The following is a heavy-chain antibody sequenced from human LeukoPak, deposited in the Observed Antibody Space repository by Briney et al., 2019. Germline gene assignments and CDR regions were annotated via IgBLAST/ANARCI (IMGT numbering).Heavy chain of an antibody. CDR2: ISSSSSYI. CDR1: GFTFSRHS. D-gene: IGHD1-26*01. CDR3: AKSRVVGVTAPDY. J-gene: IGHJ4*02. Sequence: TAGGSLRLSCAASGFTFSRHSINWVRQAPGKGLEWVSSISSSSSYIYYADSVKGRFTISRDSSKNTLYLQMNNLRAEDTAVYYCAKSRVVGVTAPDYWGQGTLVTVSS. V-gene: IGHV3-21*04.